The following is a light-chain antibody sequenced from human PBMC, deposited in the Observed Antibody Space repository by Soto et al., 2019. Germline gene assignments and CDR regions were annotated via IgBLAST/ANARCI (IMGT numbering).Light chain of an antibody. Sequence: QVTQFPSSLSASVGDRVTITCRPSQGIRNDLGWYQQKPGKAPKLLIYGASNLQTGVPSRFSGSGSGTDFTLTISSLQPEDVGTYYCLQEYSYPLIFGGGTKVEIE. CDR2: GAS. CDR1: QGIRND. J-gene: IGKJ4*01. CDR3: LQEYSYPLI. V-gene: IGKV1-6*01.